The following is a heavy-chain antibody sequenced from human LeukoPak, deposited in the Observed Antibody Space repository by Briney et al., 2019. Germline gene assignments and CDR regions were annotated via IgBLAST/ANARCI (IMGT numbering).Heavy chain of an antibody. CDR1: GFTFSSYA. CDR3: ARGKTSQNIVTRKTYNWFDP. V-gene: IGHV3-21*01. D-gene: IGHD2/OR15-2a*01. Sequence: PGGSLRLSCAASGFTFSSYAMNWVRQAPGKGLECVSSISSSSSYIYYADSVKGRFTISRDNAKNSLYLQMNSLRAEDTAVYYCARGKTSQNIVTRKTYNWFDPWGQGTLVTVSS. J-gene: IGHJ5*02. CDR2: ISSSSSYI.